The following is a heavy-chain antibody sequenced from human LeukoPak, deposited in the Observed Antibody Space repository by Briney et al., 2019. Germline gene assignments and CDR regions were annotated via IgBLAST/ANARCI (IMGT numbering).Heavy chain of an antibody. D-gene: IGHD6-19*01. CDR1: GGHIDSVY. Sequence: PSETLSLTCSVSGGHIDSVYWNWIRQPPGKGLEWIGYIDNSGSTKYNPSLQSRITMSRDTSKKQFSLKLTSVTAAGTAMYYCASGAGWLIDYWGQGTLVSVSS. V-gene: IGHV4-4*08. CDR2: IDNSGST. J-gene: IGHJ4*02. CDR3: ASGAGWLIDY.